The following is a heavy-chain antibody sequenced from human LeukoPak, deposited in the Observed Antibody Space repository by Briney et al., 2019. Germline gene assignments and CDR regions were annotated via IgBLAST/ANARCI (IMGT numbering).Heavy chain of an antibody. CDR2: ITWNSGDI. Sequence: TGGSLRLSCAASGFTFEDYAMHWVRRAPGKGLEWVSGITWNSGDIVYADSVKGRLTISRDNSKNSLYLQMNSLRPEDTALYYCAKLTVPSSPDLSYWGHGTQVTVSS. J-gene: IGHJ4*01. D-gene: IGHD4-17*01. CDR1: GFTFEDYA. CDR3: AKLTVPSSPDLSY. V-gene: IGHV3-9*01.